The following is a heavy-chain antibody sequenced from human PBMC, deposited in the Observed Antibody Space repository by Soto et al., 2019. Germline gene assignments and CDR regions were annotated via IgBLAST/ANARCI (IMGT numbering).Heavy chain of an antibody. D-gene: IGHD3-16*01. CDR1: GGSISSGDYY. J-gene: IGHJ4*02. Sequence: QVQLQESGPGLVKPSQTLSLTCTVSGGSISSGDYYWSWIRQHPGKGLEWIGYIYYSGYTYYKPSLESRLSISRDTSKNQFSLTLTSVTAADTAVYYCARGEKTVMLTHWGQGTLVTVSS. V-gene: IGHV4-31*03. CDR3: ARGEKTVMLTH. CDR2: IYYSGYT.